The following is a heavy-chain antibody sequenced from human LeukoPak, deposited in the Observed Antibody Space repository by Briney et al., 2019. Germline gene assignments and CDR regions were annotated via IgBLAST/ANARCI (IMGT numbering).Heavy chain of an antibody. D-gene: IGHD5-18*01. CDR3: AKDLGNSFGYENVFDY. J-gene: IGHJ4*02. V-gene: IGHV3-23*01. CDR2: ISRSADNT. CDR1: GFTFSSYA. Sequence: GGSLRLSCAASGFTFSSYAMSWVRQAPGKGLEWVSGISRSADNTCYTDSVKGRFTISRDNSKNTLYLQMSSLRAEDTAVYYCAKDLGNSFGYENVFDYCGQGTLVTVSS.